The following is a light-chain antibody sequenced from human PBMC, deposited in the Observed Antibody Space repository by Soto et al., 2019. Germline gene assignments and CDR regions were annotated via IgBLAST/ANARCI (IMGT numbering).Light chain of an antibody. CDR2: EVS. CDR3: SSYAGSNKEV. Sequence: QSALTQPPSASVSPGQSVTISCTGTSSDVGGYNYVSWYQQHPGKAPKLMIYEVSKRPSGVPDRFSGSKSGNTASLTVSGLQAEDEADYYCSSYAGSNKEVFGTGTKLTVL. V-gene: IGLV2-8*01. CDR1: SSDVGGYNY. J-gene: IGLJ1*01.